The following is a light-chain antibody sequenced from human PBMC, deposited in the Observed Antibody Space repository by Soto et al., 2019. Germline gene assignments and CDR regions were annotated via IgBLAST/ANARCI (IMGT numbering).Light chain of an antibody. V-gene: IGKV3D-20*02. CDR3: QHTLKWPPT. J-gene: IGKJ1*01. CDR1: QSISGRY. Sequence: PGERASLSCRASQSISGRYLAWYQQKPGQAPRLLIYDASSRATGIPDRFSGSGSGTDFILTISRLEPEDFAVYYCQHTLKWPPTFGQGTRVEI. CDR2: DAS.